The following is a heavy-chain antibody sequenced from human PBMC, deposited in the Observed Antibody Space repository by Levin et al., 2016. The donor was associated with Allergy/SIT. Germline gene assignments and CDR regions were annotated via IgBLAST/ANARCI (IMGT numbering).Heavy chain of an antibody. CDR3: ARRGLYYYYGMDV. D-gene: IGHD6-19*01. J-gene: IGHJ6*02. CDR2: IYPGDSDT. V-gene: IGHV5-51*01. Sequence: VRQMPGKGLEWMGIIYPGDSDTRYSPSFQGQVTISADKSISTAYLQWSSLKASDTAMYYCARRGLYYYYGMDVWGQGTTVTVSS.